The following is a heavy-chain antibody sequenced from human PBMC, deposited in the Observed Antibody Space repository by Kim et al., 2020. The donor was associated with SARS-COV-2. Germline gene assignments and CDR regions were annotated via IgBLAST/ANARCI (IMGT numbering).Heavy chain of an antibody. CDR3: AREEDDFGANSGYFDY. V-gene: IGHV3-66*01. CDR2: IYSGGTE. Sequence: GGSLRLSCAASGFTVSSNFMSWVRQAPGKGLEWVSVIYSGGTERYAESVKGRFTISRDYSKNTLYLQMNRLRVEDTGIYYCAREEDDFGANSGYFDYWG. CDR1: GFTVSSNF. J-gene: IGHJ4*01. D-gene: IGHD4-17*01.